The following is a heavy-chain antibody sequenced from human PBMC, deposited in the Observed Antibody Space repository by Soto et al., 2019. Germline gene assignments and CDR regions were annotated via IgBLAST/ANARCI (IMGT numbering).Heavy chain of an antibody. V-gene: IGHV4-4*02. CDR1: GAPISSTSSYDW. D-gene: IGHD1-26*01. CDR2: IYHSGST. J-gene: IGHJ4*02. Sequence: QVQLQESGPGLVKPSGTLSLTCSVSGAPISSTSSYDWWSWVRQPPGKGLEWIGEIYHSGSTNYNPSLKSRVTMSVDKSRNQFSLRLSSLTAADTAVYYCAKMAGATLVDYWGQGTLVTVSS. CDR3: AKMAGATLVDY.